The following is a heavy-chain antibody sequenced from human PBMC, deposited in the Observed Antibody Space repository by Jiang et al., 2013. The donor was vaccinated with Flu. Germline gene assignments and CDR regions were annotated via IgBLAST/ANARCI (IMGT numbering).Heavy chain of an antibody. Sequence: SLESRVTISVDTSKNQFSLNLRSVTAADTAVYHCARSDKWVVIRSMFDIWGXGRMVTVSS. J-gene: IGHJ3*02. CDR3: ARSDKWVVIRSMFDI. V-gene: IGHV4-30-2*04. D-gene: IGHD6-19*01.